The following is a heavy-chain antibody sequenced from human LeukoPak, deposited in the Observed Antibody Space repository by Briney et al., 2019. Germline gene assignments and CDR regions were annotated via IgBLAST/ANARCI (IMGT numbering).Heavy chain of an antibody. CDR1: GYTFTSYD. CDR3: ARPAVPAAIELAFDI. CDR2: INPSGGST. Sequence: GASVKVSCKASGYTFTSYDINWVRQAPGQGLEWMGIINPSGGSTSYAQKFQGRVTMTRDTSTSTVYMELSSLRSEDTAVYYCARPAVPAAIELAFDIWGQGTMVTVSS. D-gene: IGHD2-2*01. V-gene: IGHV1-46*01. J-gene: IGHJ3*02.